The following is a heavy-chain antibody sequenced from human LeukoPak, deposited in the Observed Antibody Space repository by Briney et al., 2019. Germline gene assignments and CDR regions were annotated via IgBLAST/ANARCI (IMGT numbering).Heavy chain of an antibody. D-gene: IGHD5-18*01. Sequence: SETLSLTCTVSGGSISSYYWSWIRQPAGKGLEWIGRIYTSGSTNYNPSLKSRVTMSVDTSKNQFSLKLSSVTAADTAVYYCARVSPARSTANYYYYMDVRGKGTTVTVSS. CDR2: IYTSGST. CDR3: ARVSPARSTANYYYYMDV. V-gene: IGHV4-4*07. CDR1: GGSISSYY. J-gene: IGHJ6*03.